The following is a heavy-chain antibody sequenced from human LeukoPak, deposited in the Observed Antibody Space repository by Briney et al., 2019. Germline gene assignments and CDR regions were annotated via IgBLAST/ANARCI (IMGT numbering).Heavy chain of an antibody. CDR1: GYTFTSYY. CDR3: ASRAITIFGVVDY. J-gene: IGHJ4*02. V-gene: IGHV1-46*01. D-gene: IGHD3-3*01. CDR2: TNPSGGST. Sequence: ASVKVSCKASGYTFTSYYMHWVRQAPGQGLEWMGITNPSGGSTSYAQKFQGRVTMTRDTSTSTVYMELSSLRSEDTAVYYCASRAITIFGVVDYWGQGTLVTVSS.